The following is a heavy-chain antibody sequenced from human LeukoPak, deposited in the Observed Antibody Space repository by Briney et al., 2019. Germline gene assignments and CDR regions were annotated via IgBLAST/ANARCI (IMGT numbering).Heavy chain of an antibody. V-gene: IGHV4-39*01. D-gene: IGHD1-26*01. CDR1: GGSISSYY. Sequence: SETLSLTCTVSGGSISSYYWGWIRQPPGKGLEWIGSIYYSGSTYYNPSLKSRVTISVDTSKNQFSLKLSSVTAADTAVYYCARLVGATRGQYAFDIWGQGTMVTVSS. CDR2: IYYSGST. CDR3: ARLVGATRGQYAFDI. J-gene: IGHJ3*02.